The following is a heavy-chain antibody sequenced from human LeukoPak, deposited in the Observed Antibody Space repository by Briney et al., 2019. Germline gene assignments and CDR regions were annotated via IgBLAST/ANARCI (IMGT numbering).Heavy chain of an antibody. D-gene: IGHD4-17*01. CDR3: AGGRGTVTTSPGASDI. J-gene: IGHJ3*02. V-gene: IGHV4-34*01. CDR1: GGSISSYY. CDR2: INHSGST. Sequence: SETLSLTCTVSGGSISSYYWSWIRQPPGKGLEWIGEINHSGSTNYNPSLKSRVSISVDTSKNQFSLKLNSVTAADTAVYYCAGGRGTVTTSPGASDIWGLGTMVTVSS.